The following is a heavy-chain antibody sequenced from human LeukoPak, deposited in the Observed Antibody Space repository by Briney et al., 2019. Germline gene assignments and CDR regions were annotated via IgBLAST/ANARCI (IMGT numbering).Heavy chain of an antibody. CDR3: ARSEGYCSGGSCPPDY. CDR2: IIPIFGTA. V-gene: IGHV1-69*13. CDR1: GGTFSSYA. D-gene: IGHD2-15*01. J-gene: IGHJ4*02. Sequence: SVKVSCKASGGTFSSYAISWVRQAPGQGLEWMGGIIPIFGTANYAQKFQGRVTITADESTSTAYMELSSLRSEDTAVYYCARSEGYCSGGSCPPDYWGQGTLVTVSS.